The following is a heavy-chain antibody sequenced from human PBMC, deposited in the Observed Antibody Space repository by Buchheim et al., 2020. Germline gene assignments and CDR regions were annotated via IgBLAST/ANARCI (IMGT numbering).Heavy chain of an antibody. J-gene: IGHJ6*02. V-gene: IGHV3-73*02. CDR2: IRSKANSYAT. D-gene: IGHD3-3*01. CDR1: GFTFSGSA. Sequence: EVQLVESGGGLVQPGGSLKLSCAASGFTFSGSAMHWVRQASGKGLEWVGRIRSKANSYATAYAASVKGRFTISRDDSKNTAYLQMNSLKTEDTAVYYCTIKTELRFLEVYGMDVWGQGTT. CDR3: TIKTELRFLEVYGMDV.